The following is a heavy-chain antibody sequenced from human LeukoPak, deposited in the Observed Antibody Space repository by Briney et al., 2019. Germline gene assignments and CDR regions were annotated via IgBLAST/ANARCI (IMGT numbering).Heavy chain of an antibody. D-gene: IGHD2-15*01. V-gene: IGHV4-59*01. J-gene: IGHJ3*02. CDR2: VYYSGST. Sequence: SETLSLTCTVSGGSIRSYYWSWIRQPPGKGLEWIGYVYYSGSTNYNPSLKSRVTISVDTSKNQFSLNLSSVTAADTAVHYCARDVARHAFDIWGQGTMVAVSS. CDR3: ARDVARHAFDI. CDR1: GGSIRSYY.